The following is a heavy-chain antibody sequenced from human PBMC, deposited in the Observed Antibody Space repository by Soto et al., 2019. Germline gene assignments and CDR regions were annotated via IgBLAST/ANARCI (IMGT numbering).Heavy chain of an antibody. D-gene: IGHD3-22*01. J-gene: IGHJ4*02. V-gene: IGHV3-33*01. CDR1: GFKFGSYG. CDR2: IWYDGSNK. Sequence: LSCAAFGFKFGSYGGHWVLQAPGKGLEWVAVIWYDGSNKYYADSVKGRFTISRDNSKNTLYLQMNSLRAEDTAVYYCARDLYYYDSSGYYLAHYWGQGTLVTVSS. CDR3: ARDLYYYDSSGYYLAHY.